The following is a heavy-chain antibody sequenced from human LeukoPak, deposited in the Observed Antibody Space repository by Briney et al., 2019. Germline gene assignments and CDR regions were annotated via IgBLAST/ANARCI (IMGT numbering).Heavy chain of an antibody. Sequence: PGGSLRLPCAASGFTFSSLWMNWLRQAPGKGLEWVANIKQDGSEKYYADSVKGRFTISRDNAKNSLFLQMNSLRAEDTAVYYCAREGDISVITYAYWGQGTLVTVSS. D-gene: IGHD5-12*01. CDR3: AREGDISVITYAY. J-gene: IGHJ4*02. CDR1: GFTFSSLW. CDR2: IKQDGSEK. V-gene: IGHV3-7*01.